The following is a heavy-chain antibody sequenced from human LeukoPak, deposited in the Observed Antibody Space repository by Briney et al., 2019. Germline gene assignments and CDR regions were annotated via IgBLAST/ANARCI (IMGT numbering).Heavy chain of an antibody. CDR2: ISSSSSYI. CDR1: GFTYSSYS. D-gene: IGHD3-22*01. Sequence: GGSLRLSCAASGFTYSSYSMNWVRQAPGKGLEWVSSISSSSSYIYYADSVKGRFTISRDNAKNSLYLQMNSLRAEDTAVYYCARLNYYYDSSGYYGLAALDYWGQGTLVTVSS. J-gene: IGHJ4*02. V-gene: IGHV3-21*01. CDR3: ARLNYYYDSSGYYGLAALDY.